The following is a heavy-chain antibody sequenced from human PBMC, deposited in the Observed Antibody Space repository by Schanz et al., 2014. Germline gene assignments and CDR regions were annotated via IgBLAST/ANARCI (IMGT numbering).Heavy chain of an antibody. Sequence: QVQLVQSGAEVRKPGASVKVSCKASGYTFISDDITWVRQAPGQGLEWMGWMNPNSGDTGYPRKFQDRVTMTRNTSISTAYMELNSLTSEDTAVYYCARVSMEFERGKSYYYYMDVWGRGTTVTVSS. CDR1: GYTFISDD. D-gene: IGHD3-10*01. CDR2: MNPNSGDT. J-gene: IGHJ6*03. CDR3: ARVSMEFERGKSYYYYMDV. V-gene: IGHV1-8*01.